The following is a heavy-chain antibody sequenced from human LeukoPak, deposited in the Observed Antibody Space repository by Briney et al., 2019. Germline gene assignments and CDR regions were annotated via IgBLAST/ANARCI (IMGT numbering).Heavy chain of an antibody. D-gene: IGHD2-2*02. Sequence: SQTLSLTCAICGDSVSSNSDAWNWIRQSPSRGLEWLGRTYYRSKWYNDYAVSVKSRITINPDTSKNQFSLQLNSVTPEDTAVYYCGEDIVVVPAAKPPNHIDYWGQGTLVTVSS. CDR2: TYYRSKWYN. V-gene: IGHV6-1*01. CDR3: GEDIVVVPAAKPPNHIDY. CDR1: GDSVSSNSDA. J-gene: IGHJ4*02.